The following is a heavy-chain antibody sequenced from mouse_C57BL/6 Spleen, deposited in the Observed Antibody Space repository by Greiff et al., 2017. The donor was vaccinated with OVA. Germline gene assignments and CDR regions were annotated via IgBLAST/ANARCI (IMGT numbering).Heavy chain of an antibody. J-gene: IGHJ3*01. CDR3: TPEDYAGCAY. CDR1: GYTFTDYE. CDR2: IDPETGGT. Sequence: VQLQQSGAELVRPGASVTLSCKASGYTFTDYEMHWVKQTPVHGLEWIGAIDPETGGTAYNQKFKGKAILTADKSSSTAYMELRSLTSEDSAVYYCTPEDYAGCAYWGQGTLVTVSA. D-gene: IGHD1-1*02. V-gene: IGHV1-15*01.